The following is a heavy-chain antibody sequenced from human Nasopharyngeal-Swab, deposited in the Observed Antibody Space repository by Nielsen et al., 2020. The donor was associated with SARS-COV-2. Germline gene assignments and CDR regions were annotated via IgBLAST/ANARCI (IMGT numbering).Heavy chain of an antibody. CDR2: ISSSGSTI. J-gene: IGHJ4*02. CDR3: AREHLDTAMVSDY. V-gene: IGHV3-11*04. Sequence: WIRQPPGKGLEWVSYISSSGSTIYYADSVKGRFTISRDNAKNSLYLQMNSLRAEDTAVYYCAREHLDTAMVSDYWGQGTLVTVS. D-gene: IGHD5-18*01.